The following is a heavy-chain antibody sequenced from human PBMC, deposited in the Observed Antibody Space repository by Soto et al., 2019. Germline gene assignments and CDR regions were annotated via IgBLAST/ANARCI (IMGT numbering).Heavy chain of an antibody. V-gene: IGHV1-24*01. CDR2: FDPEDGET. Sequence: GASVKVSCKVSGYTLTELSMHWVRQAPGKGLEWMGGFDPEDGETIYAQKFQGRVTMTEDTSTDTAYMELSSLRSEDTAVYYCATGEYYGITMMVWGKGNMVTVSA. D-gene: IGHD3-22*01. CDR3: ATGEYYGITMMV. CDR1: GYTLTELS. J-gene: IGHJ4*02.